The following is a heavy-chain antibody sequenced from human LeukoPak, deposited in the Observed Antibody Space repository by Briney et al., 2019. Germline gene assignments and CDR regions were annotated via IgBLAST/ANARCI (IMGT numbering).Heavy chain of an antibody. CDR1: GYTFASYY. Sequence: GASVKVSCKASGYTFASYYMHWVRQAPGQGLEWMGVIYPSGGSTSYAQKFQGRVTMTRDTSTSTVYMELSSLRSEDTAVYYCASSSGGSYEDWFDPWGQGTLVTVSS. J-gene: IGHJ5*02. D-gene: IGHD1-26*01. CDR2: IYPSGGST. V-gene: IGHV1-46*01. CDR3: ASSSGGSYEDWFDP.